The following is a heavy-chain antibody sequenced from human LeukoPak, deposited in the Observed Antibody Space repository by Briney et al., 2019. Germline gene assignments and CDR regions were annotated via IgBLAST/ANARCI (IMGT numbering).Heavy chain of an antibody. J-gene: IGHJ4*02. CDR1: GFTFGDYA. Sequence: GRSLRLSCTGSGFTFGDYAISWVRQAPGKGLEWLCFIRRKVDGGTTEIAASVEGRFTISRDDSNSVAYLQMNSLQTEDTGIYYCARDDLVTGYPGDYFDYWGQGALVTVSS. V-gene: IGHV3-49*04. CDR3: ARDDLVTGYPGDYFDY. D-gene: IGHD3-9*01. CDR2: IRRKVDGGTT.